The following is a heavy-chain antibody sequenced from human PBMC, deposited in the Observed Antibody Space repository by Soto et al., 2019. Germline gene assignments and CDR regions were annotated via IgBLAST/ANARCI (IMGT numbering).Heavy chain of an antibody. CDR2: ISSSSSYI. J-gene: IGHJ4*02. V-gene: IGHV3-21*01. CDR1: GFTFSSYS. CDR3: ARDGDGSGSYYNGYFDY. Sequence: GGSLRLSCAASGFTFSSYSMNWVRQAPGKGLEWVSSISSSSSYIYYADSVKGRFTISRDNAKNSLYLQMNSLRAEDTAVYYCARDGDGSGSYYNGYFDYWGQGTLVTVSS. D-gene: IGHD3-10*01.